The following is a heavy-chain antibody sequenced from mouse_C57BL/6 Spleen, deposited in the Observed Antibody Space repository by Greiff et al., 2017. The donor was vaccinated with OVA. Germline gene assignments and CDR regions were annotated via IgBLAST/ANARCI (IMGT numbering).Heavy chain of an antibody. CDR1: GFTFSDYG. CDR2: ISSGSSTI. D-gene: IGHD1-1*01. Sequence: DVHLVESGGGLVKPGGSLKLSCAASGFTFSDYGMHWVRQAPEKGLEWVAYISSGSSTIYYADTVKGRFTISRDNAKNTLFLQMTSLRSEDTAMYYCARPDYYGSSYDWFAYWGQGTLVTVSA. V-gene: IGHV5-17*01. J-gene: IGHJ3*01. CDR3: ARPDYYGSSYDWFAY.